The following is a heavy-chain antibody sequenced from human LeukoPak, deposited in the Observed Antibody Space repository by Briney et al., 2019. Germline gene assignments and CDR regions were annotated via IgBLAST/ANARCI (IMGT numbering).Heavy chain of an antibody. CDR1: GYTFTSYD. V-gene: IGHV1-8*01. Sequence: RASVKVSCKASGYTFTSYDFNWVRQATGQRPEWMGWMSPNSGDTGYAQKFQDRVTMTRHTSISTAYLELSSLRSDDTAVYYCARGPPNCGYDYWGPGTLVTVSS. CDR3: ARGPPNCGYDY. J-gene: IGHJ4*02. CDR2: MSPNSGDT. D-gene: IGHD5-12*01.